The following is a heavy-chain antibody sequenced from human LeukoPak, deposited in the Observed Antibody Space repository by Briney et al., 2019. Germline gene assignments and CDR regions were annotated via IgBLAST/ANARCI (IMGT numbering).Heavy chain of an antibody. V-gene: IGHV3-11*06. CDR2: ISSISTHT. J-gene: IGHJ4*02. CDR3: ARTNLGSGWRFDY. Sequence: GGSLRLSCGASAFAFSDFYMTWVRQAPGKGVEGVSYISSISTHTNYAHSVKGRFTISRDNAKNSLYLQMNSLRAEDTAVYYCARTNLGSGWRFDYWGQGTLVTVSS. CDR1: AFAFSDFY. D-gene: IGHD6-19*01.